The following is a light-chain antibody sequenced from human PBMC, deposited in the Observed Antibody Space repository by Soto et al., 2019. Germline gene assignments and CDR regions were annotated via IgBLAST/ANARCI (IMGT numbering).Light chain of an antibody. CDR3: QQYNNWPRA. Sequence: DIQMTQSPSSLSASVGDRVTITCRASQDISNFLAWFQQKPGKAPKSLISSASTLQSGVPSRFSGDGSGTDFTLTISSLQPEDFATYYCQQYNNWPRAFGQGTKVEIK. V-gene: IGKV1-16*01. CDR2: SAS. J-gene: IGKJ1*01. CDR1: QDISNF.